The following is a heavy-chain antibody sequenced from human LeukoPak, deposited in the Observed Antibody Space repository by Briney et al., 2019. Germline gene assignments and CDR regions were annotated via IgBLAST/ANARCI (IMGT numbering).Heavy chain of an antibody. Sequence: GGSLRLSCAASGFTFSSYWMNWVRQAPGKGLEWVANIKLDGSEEYYADSVKGRFTISRDNSKNTLYLQMNSLRAEDTAVYYCARDGSVTTRYYYYYMDVWGKGTTVTVSS. J-gene: IGHJ6*03. CDR1: GFTFSSYW. V-gene: IGHV3-7*01. CDR3: ARDGSVTTRYYYYYMDV. D-gene: IGHD4-17*01. CDR2: IKLDGSEE.